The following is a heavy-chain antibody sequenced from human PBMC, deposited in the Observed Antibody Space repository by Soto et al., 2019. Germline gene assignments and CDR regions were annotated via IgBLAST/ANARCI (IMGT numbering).Heavy chain of an antibody. CDR3: ARLKPMVVVSWYFDL. D-gene: IGHD2-8*01. V-gene: IGHV4-4*07. CDR2: IYTSGST. Sequence: ETLSLTCTVSGDSISTFYLSWVRQTAGKGLEWIGRIYTSGSTNYNPSLKNRVTMSVDTSKKQFSLKLSSVTAADTAVYYCARLKPMVVVSWYFDLWGRGTLVTVSS. CDR1: GDSISTFY. J-gene: IGHJ2*01.